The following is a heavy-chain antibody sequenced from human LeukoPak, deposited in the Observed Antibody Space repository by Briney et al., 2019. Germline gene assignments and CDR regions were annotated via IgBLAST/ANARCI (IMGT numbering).Heavy chain of an antibody. CDR3: ATDFSDDFYHNSFDI. V-gene: IGHV4-39*01. Sequence: SETLSLTCNVSGGSISSGSYYWGWIRQPPGKGLEWIGHIYASGRADYSPSLKSRVTISVDTSNNWFSLKLTSVTAADTAVYFRATDFSDDFYHNSFDIWGQGTMVTVSS. D-gene: IGHD3/OR15-3a*01. CDR1: GGSISSGSYY. J-gene: IGHJ3*02. CDR2: IYASGRA.